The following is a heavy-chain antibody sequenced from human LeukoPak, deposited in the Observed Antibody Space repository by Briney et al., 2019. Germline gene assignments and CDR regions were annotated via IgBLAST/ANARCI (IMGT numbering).Heavy chain of an antibody. J-gene: IGHJ4*02. Sequence: SESLSPARTVSGASVNSYLWSWIRPPPGKGLEWIACFYNSGSTSYSDSLKSRATISVDTSTNQVSLKLTSVTAADTAVYYCASAKQWLAFDFWGQGNLVTVTS. V-gene: IGHV4-59*08. CDR3: ASAKQWLAFDF. D-gene: IGHD6-19*01. CDR1: GASVNSYL. CDR2: FYNSGST.